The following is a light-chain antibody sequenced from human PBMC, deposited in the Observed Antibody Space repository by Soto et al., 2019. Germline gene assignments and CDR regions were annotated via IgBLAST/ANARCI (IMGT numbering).Light chain of an antibody. Sequence: EIVLTQPPATLCLSRGETASLSSRASQGVSSHLAWYQHKPGQPPRLPLYDAPNRATGIPARFSGSGSGTDFTLTISSLEDEDFAVYYCQPRSTWPPITLGQGTRLEV. V-gene: IGKV3-11*01. CDR1: QGVSSH. J-gene: IGKJ5*01. CDR3: QPRSTWPPIT. CDR2: DAP.